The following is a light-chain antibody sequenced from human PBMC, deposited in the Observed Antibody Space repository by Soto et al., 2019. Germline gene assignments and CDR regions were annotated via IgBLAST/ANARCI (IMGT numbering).Light chain of an antibody. CDR1: QSVSSSY. CDR2: GAS. J-gene: IGKJ5*01. CDR3: QQYGSSPQVT. V-gene: IGKV3-20*01. Sequence: EIVLPQSQGTMSLSPGEGYTLSCRARQSVSSSYLAGYQQKPGQAPRLLIYGASSRATGIPDRFSGSGSGTDFTLTISRLEPEDLAVYYCQQYGSSPQVTVGQGTRLEIK.